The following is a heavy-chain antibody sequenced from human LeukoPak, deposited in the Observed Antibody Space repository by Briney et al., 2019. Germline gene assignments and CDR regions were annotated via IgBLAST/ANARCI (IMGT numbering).Heavy chain of an antibody. V-gene: IGHV3-30*03. CDR1: GFTFSSYG. CDR3: ARDTRGYASFDY. J-gene: IGHJ4*02. CDR2: ISYDGRNK. Sequence: GGSLRLSCAASGFTFSSYGMHWVRQAPGKGLEWVAVISYDGRNKYYADSVQGRFTISRDNSKKTLYLQMNSLRAEDTAVYYCARDTRGYASFDYWGQGTLVTVSS. D-gene: IGHD2-2*01.